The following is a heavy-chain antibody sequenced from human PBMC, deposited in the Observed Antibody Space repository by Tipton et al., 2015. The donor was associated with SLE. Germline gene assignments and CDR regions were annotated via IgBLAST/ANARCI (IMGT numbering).Heavy chain of an antibody. Sequence: SLRLSCAASGFTFSSYGMHWVRQAPGKGLEWVAVISYDGSNKYYADSVKGRFTISRDNSKNTLYLQMNSLRAEDTAVYYCAKDWSGSSPFDYWGQGTLVTVSS. CDR2: ISYDGSNK. CDR3: AKDWSGSSPFDY. CDR1: GFTFSSYG. D-gene: IGHD1-26*01. J-gene: IGHJ4*02. V-gene: IGHV3-30*18.